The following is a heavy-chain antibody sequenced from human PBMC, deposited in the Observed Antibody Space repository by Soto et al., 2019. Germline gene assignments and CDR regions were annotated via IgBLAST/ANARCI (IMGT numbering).Heavy chain of an antibody. Sequence: EGQLVQSGGGLVKPGGSLRLSCTASGFSFYAYYMNWIRQAPGKGLEWVSSIGSSGNDIQYADSVKGRFTISRDNAKNSLFLHMPSLRAEDTAVYYCARGGWSQLSLGSYWGQGALVSVS. D-gene: IGHD2-2*01. CDR2: IGSSGNDI. CDR1: GFSFYAYY. CDR3: ARGGWSQLSLGSY. V-gene: IGHV3-21*06. J-gene: IGHJ4*02.